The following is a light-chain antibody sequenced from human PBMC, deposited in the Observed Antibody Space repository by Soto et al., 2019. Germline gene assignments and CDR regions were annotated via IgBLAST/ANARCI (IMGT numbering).Light chain of an antibody. CDR3: QQFAGS. V-gene: IGKV3-20*01. CDR2: GAS. Sequence: PGERATLSCRASQSVSPSSLAWYQQRPGQSPRLLIYGASSRATGIPDRFSGRGSGTDFTLITSRLEPEDFAVYYCQQFAGSFGGGTKV. CDR1: QSVSPSS. J-gene: IGKJ4*02.